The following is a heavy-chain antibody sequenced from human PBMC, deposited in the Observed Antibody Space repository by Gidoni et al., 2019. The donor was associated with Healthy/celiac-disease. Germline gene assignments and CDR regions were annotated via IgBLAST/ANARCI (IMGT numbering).Heavy chain of an antibody. V-gene: IGHV3-48*01. Sequence: EVQLVESGGGLVQPGGSLRLSCSASGFTFSSYSMNWVRQAPGKGLAWVSYISSSSSTIYYADSVKGRFTISRDNAKNSLYLQMNSLRAEDTAVYYCARSLGASSSSVRGVIPFDYWGQGTLVTVSS. CDR3: ARSLGASSSSVRGVIPFDY. D-gene: IGHD3-10*01. CDR2: ISSSSSTI. J-gene: IGHJ4*02. CDR1: GFTFSSYS.